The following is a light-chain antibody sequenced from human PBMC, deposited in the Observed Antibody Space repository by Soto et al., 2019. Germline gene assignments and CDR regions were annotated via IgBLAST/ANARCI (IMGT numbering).Light chain of an antibody. CDR3: QQLRDYPLT. V-gene: IGKV1-9*01. CDR1: QDISRY. CDR2: GAS. Sequence: DIQLTQSPSFLSASVGDRVTITCRASQDISRYLAWYQQKPGKATKVLIYGASTLQSGVPSRFSGSASGTEFTLPISSLEPEDFATYYCQQLRDYPLTFGGGTKVE. J-gene: IGKJ4*01.